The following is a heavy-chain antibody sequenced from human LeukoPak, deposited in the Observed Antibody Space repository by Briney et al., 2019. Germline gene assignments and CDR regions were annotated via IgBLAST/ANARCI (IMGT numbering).Heavy chain of an antibody. Sequence: SETLSLTCTVSGGSISSYYWSWIRQPPGKGLEWIGYIYYTGSTNYNPSLKSRVTISVDTSKNQFSLNLSSVTAADTAVYYCATTTVRGGYDYWGQGALVTVSS. CDR3: ATTTVRGGYDY. V-gene: IGHV4-59*01. J-gene: IGHJ4*02. CDR2: IYYTGST. D-gene: IGHD4-11*01. CDR1: GGSISSYY.